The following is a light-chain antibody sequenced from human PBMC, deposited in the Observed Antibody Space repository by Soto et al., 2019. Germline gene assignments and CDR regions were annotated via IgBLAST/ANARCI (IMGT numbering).Light chain of an antibody. CDR2: GTS. CDR3: QHYGRSWFT. CDR1: QSISSSY. V-gene: IGKV3-20*01. J-gene: IGKJ3*01. Sequence: EIVLTQSPGTLSLSPGERATLSCRASQSISSSYLAWYQQKPGQAPRLLVYGTSSRATGIPDRFSGSGSGTDFTLTISRLEPGVCSVYYCQHYGRSWFTCGRGTEVDIK.